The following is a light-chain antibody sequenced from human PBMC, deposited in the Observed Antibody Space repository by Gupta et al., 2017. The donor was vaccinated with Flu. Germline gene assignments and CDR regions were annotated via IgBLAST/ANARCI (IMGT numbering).Light chain of an antibody. CDR1: QGISSY. V-gene: IGKV1-8*01. CDR2: AAS. J-gene: IGKJ1*01. Sequence: AIRMTQSPSSFSASTGDRVTITCRASQGISSYLAWYQQKPGKAPKLLIYAASTLQSGVPSRFSGSGSGTDFTLTISCLQSEDFATYYCQQYESNPNKFGQGTKVEIK. CDR3: QQYESNPNK.